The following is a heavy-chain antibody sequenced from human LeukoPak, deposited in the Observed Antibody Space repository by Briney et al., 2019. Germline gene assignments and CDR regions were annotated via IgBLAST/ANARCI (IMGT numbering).Heavy chain of an antibody. CDR2: ISSSSSYI. Sequence: PGGSLRLSCAASGFTFSSYSMNWVRQAPGKGLEWVSSISSSSSYIYYADSVKGRFTISRDNAKNSLYLQMNSLRAEDTAVYYCARDKGVGGPGAFDIWGQGTMVTVSS. CDR1: GFTFSSYS. CDR3: ARDKGVGGPGAFDI. J-gene: IGHJ3*02. D-gene: IGHD3-10*01. V-gene: IGHV3-21*01.